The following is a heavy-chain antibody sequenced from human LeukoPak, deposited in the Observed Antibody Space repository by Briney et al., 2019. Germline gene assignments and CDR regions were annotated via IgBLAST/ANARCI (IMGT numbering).Heavy chain of an antibody. Sequence: GRSLRLSCAASGFTFSSYGMHWVRQAPGKGLEWVAVISYDGSNKYYADSVKGRFTISRDNSKNTLYLQMNSLRAEDTAVHYCAKRGVAGTSSLDYWGQGTLVTVSS. V-gene: IGHV3-30*18. CDR3: AKRGVAGTSSLDY. J-gene: IGHJ4*02. CDR2: ISYDGSNK. D-gene: IGHD6-19*01. CDR1: GFTFSSYG.